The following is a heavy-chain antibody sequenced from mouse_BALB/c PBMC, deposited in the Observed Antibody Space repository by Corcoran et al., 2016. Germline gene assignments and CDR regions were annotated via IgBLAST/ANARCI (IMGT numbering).Heavy chain of an antibody. CDR2: INTYTGEP. CDR1: GYTFTNYG. V-gene: IGHV9-3-1*01. CDR3: AREPRAMDY. Sequence: QIQLVQSGPELKKPGETVKISCKASGYTFTNYGMNWVKQAPGKGIKWMGWINTYTGEPPYADDFKGRFAFSLETSASTAYLQINNLKNEDTATYFCAREPRAMDYWGQGTSVTVSS. J-gene: IGHJ4*01.